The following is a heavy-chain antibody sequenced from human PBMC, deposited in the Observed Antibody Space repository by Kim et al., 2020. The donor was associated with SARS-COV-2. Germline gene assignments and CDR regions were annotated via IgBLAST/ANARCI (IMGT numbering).Heavy chain of an antibody. CDR2: IYPGDSDT. D-gene: IGHD5-12*01. CDR1: GYTFNNYW. J-gene: IGHJ4*02. V-gene: IGHV5-51*01. Sequence: GESLKISCKGSGYTFNNYWIGWVRQMPGKGLEWMGIIYPGDSDTKYSPSFQGQVTISAGKSISTAYLQWSSLKASDTAMYYCARFGYGYNLQRPFDFWGQGTLVTVSS. CDR3: ARFGYGYNLQRPFDF.